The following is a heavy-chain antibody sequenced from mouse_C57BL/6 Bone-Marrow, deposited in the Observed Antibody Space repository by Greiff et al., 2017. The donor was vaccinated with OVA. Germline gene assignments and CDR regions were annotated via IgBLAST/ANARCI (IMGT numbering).Heavy chain of an antibody. V-gene: IGHV1-15*01. CDR3: TNYYAMDY. CDR2: IDPETGGT. J-gene: IGHJ4*01. CDR1: GYTFTDYE. Sequence: QVQLQQPGAELVRPGASVTLSCKASGYTFTDYEMHWVKQTPVHGLEWIGAIDPETGGTAYNQKFKGKAILTADKSSSTAYMELRSLTSEDSAVYYCTNYYAMDYWGQGTSVTVSS.